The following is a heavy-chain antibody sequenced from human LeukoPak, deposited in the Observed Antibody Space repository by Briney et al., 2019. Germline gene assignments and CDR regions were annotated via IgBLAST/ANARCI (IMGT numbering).Heavy chain of an antibody. Sequence: ASVTVSCKASGYTFTSYYMHWVRQAPGQGLEWMGIINPSGGSTSYAQKFQGRVTITADESTSTAYMELSSLRSEDTAVYYCARGFYGDYCLDYWGQGTLVTVSS. J-gene: IGHJ4*02. CDR2: INPSGGST. CDR1: GYTFTSYY. D-gene: IGHD4-17*01. CDR3: ARGFYGDYCLDY. V-gene: IGHV1-46*01.